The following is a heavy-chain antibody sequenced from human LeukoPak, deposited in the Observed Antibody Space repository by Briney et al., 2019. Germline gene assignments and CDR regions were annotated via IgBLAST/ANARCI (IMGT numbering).Heavy chain of an antibody. CDR1: GFTFSDYY. CDR2: IISSSSYT. V-gene: IGHV3-11*06. Sequence: KPGGSLRLSCAVSGFTFSDYYMSWIRQAPGKGLEWVSYIISSSSYTNYADSVKGRFTISRDNAKNSLYLQMKSLRAEDTAVYYCARAYGGYNWSDPWGQGTLVTVSS. D-gene: IGHD4-23*01. CDR3: ARAYGGYNWSDP. J-gene: IGHJ5*02.